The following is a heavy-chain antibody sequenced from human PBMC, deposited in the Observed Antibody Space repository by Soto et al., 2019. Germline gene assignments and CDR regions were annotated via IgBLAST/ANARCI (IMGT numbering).Heavy chain of an antibody. Sequence: QVQLVESGGGVVQPGRSLRLSCAASGFTFSSYAMHWVRQAPGKGLEWVAVISYDGSNKYYADSVKGRFTISRDNSKNTLYLQMNSLRAEDTAVYYCARDPHPCDYDYVWGSYREYPTAAAAVDYWGQGTLVTVSS. CDR2: ISYDGSNK. CDR3: ARDPHPCDYDYVWGSYREYPTAAAAVDY. J-gene: IGHJ4*02. D-gene: IGHD3-16*02. V-gene: IGHV3-30-3*01. CDR1: GFTFSSYA.